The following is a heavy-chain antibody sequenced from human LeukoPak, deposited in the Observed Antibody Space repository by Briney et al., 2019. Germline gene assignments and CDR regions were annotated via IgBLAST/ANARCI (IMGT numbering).Heavy chain of an antibody. D-gene: IGHD2-2*01. CDR1: GFTFSSYA. CDR2: ISGSGGST. Sequence: GGSLRLSCAASGFTFSSYAMSWVRQAPGKGLEWVSAISGSGGSTYYADSVKGRFTISRDNSKNTLYLQMNSLRAEDTAVYYCAKDRGYCSSTSCSYDAFDIWGQGTMVTVSS. V-gene: IGHV3-23*01. CDR3: AKDRGYCSSTSCSYDAFDI. J-gene: IGHJ3*02.